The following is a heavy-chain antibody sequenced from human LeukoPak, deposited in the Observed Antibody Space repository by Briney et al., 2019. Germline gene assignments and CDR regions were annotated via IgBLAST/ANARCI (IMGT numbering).Heavy chain of an antibody. D-gene: IGHD3-3*01. V-gene: IGHV4-59*01. Sequence: PSETPSLTCSISLVSITGYYWSWLRQSAGNRLEWIGYFYYIGSTNYTPSLKSRVTISVDTSKNQFSLKLSSVTAADTAVYYCARAVARRWDFWSGYGDYYYYMDVWGKGTTVTVSS. CDR2: FYYIGST. J-gene: IGHJ6*03. CDR3: ARAVARRWDFWSGYGDYYYYMDV. CDR1: LVSITGYY.